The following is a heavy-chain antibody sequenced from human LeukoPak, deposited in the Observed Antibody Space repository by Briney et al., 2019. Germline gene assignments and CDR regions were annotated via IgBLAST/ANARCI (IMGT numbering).Heavy chain of an antibody. Sequence: SQTLSLTCAISGDSVSSNSVTWNWIRQSPSRGLEWLGRTYYRAQWKTDYSASVKSRIAVTPDISKNQFSLQLNSVTPEDTAVYYCARATSMNFDYWGQGALVTVSS. V-gene: IGHV6-1*01. J-gene: IGHJ4*02. CDR2: TYYRAQWKT. CDR3: ARATSMNFDY. CDR1: GDSVSSNSVT.